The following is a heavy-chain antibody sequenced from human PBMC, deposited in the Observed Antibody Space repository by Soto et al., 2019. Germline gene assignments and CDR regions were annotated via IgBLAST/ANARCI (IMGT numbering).Heavy chain of an antibody. Sequence: QVQLVQSGAEVKKPGSSVKVSCKASGGTFSSYAISWVRQAPGQGLEWMGGIIPIFGTANYAQKFQGRVTITADESTSTAYMELSSLGCEDTAVYYCARDSSYDFWREVGMDVWGQGTTVTVSS. J-gene: IGHJ6*02. CDR1: GGTFSSYA. D-gene: IGHD3-3*01. V-gene: IGHV1-69*01. CDR2: IIPIFGTA. CDR3: ARDSSYDFWREVGMDV.